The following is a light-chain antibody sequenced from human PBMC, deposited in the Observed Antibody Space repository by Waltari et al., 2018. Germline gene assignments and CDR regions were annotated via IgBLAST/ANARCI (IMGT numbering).Light chain of an antibody. J-gene: IGKJ2*01. CDR1: QSISSW. Sequence: DVQMTQSPSTLSASVGDTVPIPCRASQSISSWLAWYQQKAGKAPKLLIYKASTLESGVPSRFSGSGSGTEFTLTISSLQPDDLATYYCQQYNTYYTFGQGTILEIK. V-gene: IGKV1-5*03. CDR2: KAS. CDR3: QQYNTYYT.